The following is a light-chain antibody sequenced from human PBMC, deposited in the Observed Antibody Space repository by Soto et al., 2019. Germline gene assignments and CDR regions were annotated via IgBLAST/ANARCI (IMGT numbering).Light chain of an antibody. J-gene: IGKJ1*01. CDR2: KSS. Sequence: DIQMTQSPSTLSASVGDRVIITCRASQSISSWFAWYQQKPGKVPKFLLFKSSNLESGVPSRFSGSGSGTEFTLTISSLQPDDFATYYCQQYSIYPWTFGQGTKVEIK. CDR1: QSISSW. CDR3: QQYSIYPWT. V-gene: IGKV1-5*03.